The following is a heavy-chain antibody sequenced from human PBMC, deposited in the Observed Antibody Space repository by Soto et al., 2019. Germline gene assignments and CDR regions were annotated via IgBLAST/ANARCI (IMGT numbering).Heavy chain of an antibody. V-gene: IGHV3-48*02. CDR3: AREATPYYDTLTVDY. J-gene: IGHJ4*02. Sequence: PVGSLRLSCAASGFTFSSYSMNWVRQAPGKGLEWVSYISSSSSTIYYADSVKGRFTISRDNAKNSLYLQMNSLRDEDTAVYYCAREATPYYDTLTVDYWGQGTLVTVSS. CDR1: GFTFSSYS. D-gene: IGHD3-9*01. CDR2: ISSSSSTI.